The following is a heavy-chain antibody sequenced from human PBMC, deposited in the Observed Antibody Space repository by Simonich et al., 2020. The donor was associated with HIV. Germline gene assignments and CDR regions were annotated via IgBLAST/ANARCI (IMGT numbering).Heavy chain of an antibody. J-gene: IGHJ4*02. CDR1: GFTFRSYW. Sequence: EVQLVESGGGLVQPGGSLRLSGAASGFTFRSYWMSWVRQAPGKGVEWVANIKKDESEKNYVDSVKGRFTISRDNAKNSLYLQMNSLRAEDTAMYYCARDAPWALDYWGQGTLVTVSS. V-gene: IGHV3-7*01. D-gene: IGHD7-27*01. CDR2: IKKDESEK. CDR3: ARDAPWALDY.